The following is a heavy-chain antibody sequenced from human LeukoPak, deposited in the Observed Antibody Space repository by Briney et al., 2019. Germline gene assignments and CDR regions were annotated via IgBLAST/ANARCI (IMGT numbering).Heavy chain of an antibody. Sequence: GGSLRLSCAASGFTFSSFAMSWVRQAPGKGLEWVSAISGSDSTYYADSVKGRFTISRDNSKNTLYLQMNSLGAEDTAIYYCAKGVRFLDWWILDYWGQGSLVTVSS. D-gene: IGHD3-9*01. CDR3: AKGVRFLDWWILDY. V-gene: IGHV3-23*01. CDR2: ISGSDST. J-gene: IGHJ4*02. CDR1: GFTFSSFA.